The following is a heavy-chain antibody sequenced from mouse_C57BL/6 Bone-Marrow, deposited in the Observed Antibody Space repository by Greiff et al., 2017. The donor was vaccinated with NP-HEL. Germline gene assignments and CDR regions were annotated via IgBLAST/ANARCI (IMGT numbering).Heavy chain of an antibody. V-gene: IGHV14-4*01. J-gene: IGHJ2*01. Sequence: EVQLVESGAELVRPGASVKLSCTASGFNIKDDYMHWVKQRPEQGLEWIGWIDPENGDTEYASKFQGKATITADTSSNTAYLQLSSLTSEDTAVYYCTGIYYGNYGFFDYWGQGTTLTVSS. CDR1: GFNIKDDY. D-gene: IGHD2-1*01. CDR3: TGIYYGNYGFFDY. CDR2: IDPENGDT.